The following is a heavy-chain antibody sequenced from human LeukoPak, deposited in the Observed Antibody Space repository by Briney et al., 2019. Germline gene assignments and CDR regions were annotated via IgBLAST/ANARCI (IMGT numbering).Heavy chain of an antibody. V-gene: IGHV4-4*07. CDR3: ARERVVYQLLNWFDP. Sequence: SETLSLTCTVSGGSISSYYWSWIRQPAGKGLEWIGRIYTSGSTNYNPSLKSRVTMSVDTSKNQFSLKLSSVTAADTAVYYCARERVVYQLLNWFDPWGQGTLVTVSS. CDR1: GGSISSYY. J-gene: IGHJ5*02. D-gene: IGHD2-2*01. CDR2: IYTSGST.